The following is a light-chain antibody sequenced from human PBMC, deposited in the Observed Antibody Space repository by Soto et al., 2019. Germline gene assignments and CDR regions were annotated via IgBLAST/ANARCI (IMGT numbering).Light chain of an antibody. CDR1: QGISSY. CDR2: AAS. V-gene: IGKV1-9*01. J-gene: IGKJ5*01. Sequence: IQFTNSPSSLSASVRDRVTITCRASQGISSYLAWYQQKPGKAPKLLIYAASTLQSGVPSRFSGSGFGTDFTLTISSLQPEDFATYYCQQLNGYPITFGQGTRLEI. CDR3: QQLNGYPIT.